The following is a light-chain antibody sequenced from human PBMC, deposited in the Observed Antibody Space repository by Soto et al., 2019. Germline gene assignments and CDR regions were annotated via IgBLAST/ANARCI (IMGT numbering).Light chain of an antibody. V-gene: IGLV3-1*01. CDR2: QDS. CDR1: KLGDKY. Sequence: SSELTQPPSVSVSPGQTASITCSGDKLGDKYASWYQQKPGQSPVLVMYQDSKRPSGIPERFSGSNSGNAATLTISGTQTMDEADYYCQAWDTRTVVFGGGTKLTVL. J-gene: IGLJ2*01. CDR3: QAWDTRTVV.